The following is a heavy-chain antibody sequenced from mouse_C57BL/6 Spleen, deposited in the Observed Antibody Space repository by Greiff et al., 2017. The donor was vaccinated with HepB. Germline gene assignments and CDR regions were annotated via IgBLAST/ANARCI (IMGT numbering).Heavy chain of an antibody. V-gene: IGHV1-55*01. J-gene: IGHJ3*01. Sequence: QVQLQQPGAELVKPGASVKMSCKASGYTFTSYWITWVKQRPGQGLEWIGDIYPGSGSTNYNEKFKSKATLTVDTSSSTAYMQLSSLTSEDSAVYYCARGGDYDYDGGFAYWGRGTLVTVSA. CDR3: ARGGDYDYDGGFAY. CDR2: IYPGSGST. CDR1: GYTFTSYW. D-gene: IGHD2-4*01.